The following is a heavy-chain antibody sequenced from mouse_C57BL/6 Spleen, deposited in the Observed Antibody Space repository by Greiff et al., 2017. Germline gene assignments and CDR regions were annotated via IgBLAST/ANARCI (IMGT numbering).Heavy chain of an antibody. D-gene: IGHD1-1*01. J-gene: IGHJ2*01. CDR2: IDPSDSYT. V-gene: IGHV1-69*01. CDR1: GYTFTSYW. Sequence: QVQLQQPGAELVMPGASVKLSCKASGYTFTSYWMHWVKQRPGQGLEWIGEIDPSDSYTNYNQKFKGKSTLTVDNSSSTAYMQLSSLTSEDSAVYYCARSYYYGSSSYYFDYWGQGTTLTVSS. CDR3: ARSYYYGSSSYYFDY.